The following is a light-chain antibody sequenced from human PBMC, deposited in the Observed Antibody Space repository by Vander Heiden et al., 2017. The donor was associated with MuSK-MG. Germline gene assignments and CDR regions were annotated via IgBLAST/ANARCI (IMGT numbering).Light chain of an antibody. CDR2: EGT. CDR3: CAYERGATRVV. J-gene: IGLJ2*01. CDR1: SSVIGSLNL. Sequence: QSALTQPASVSGSPGQAITISCTGSSSVIGSLNLVVWYQQHPGKAPRLLIYEGTKRPSGLSNRFSGSSSGTTASLTISGLQAEDEADYYCCAYERGATRVVFGGGTKVTVL. V-gene: IGLV2-23*01.